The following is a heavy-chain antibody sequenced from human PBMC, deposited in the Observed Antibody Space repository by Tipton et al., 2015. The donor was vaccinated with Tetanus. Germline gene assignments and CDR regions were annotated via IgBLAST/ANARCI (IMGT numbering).Heavy chain of an antibody. Sequence: LRLSCAVSGVSIRNGGYSWNWIRQPAGKGLEWIGYIYYSGSTFYNPSLKSRVSISVDTSNNQFSLRLSSVTAADTAVYYCARDQGGGRVARLNWFGPWGQGTLVTVSS. CDR3: ARDQGGGRVARLNWFGP. CDR1: GVSIRNGGYS. CDR2: IYYSGST. V-gene: IGHV4-31*11. J-gene: IGHJ5*02. D-gene: IGHD3-16*01.